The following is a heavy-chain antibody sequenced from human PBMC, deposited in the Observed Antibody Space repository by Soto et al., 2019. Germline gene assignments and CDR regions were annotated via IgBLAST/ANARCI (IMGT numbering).Heavy chain of an antibody. J-gene: IGHJ4*02. Sequence: QVQLVQSGAEVKKPGASVKGSCKASGYTFTSYGIGWLLQAPGQGPEWMGWISAYNGNTNYAQNLQGRVTMTTDTSTSTSYMELRSLRSDDTAVYYCARGFLEWLSPSFDYWGQGTLVTVSS. CDR3: ARGFLEWLSPSFDY. D-gene: IGHD3-3*01. CDR2: ISAYNGNT. CDR1: GYTFTSYG. V-gene: IGHV1-18*01.